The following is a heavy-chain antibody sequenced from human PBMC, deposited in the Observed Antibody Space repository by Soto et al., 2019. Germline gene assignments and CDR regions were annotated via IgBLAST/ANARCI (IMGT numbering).Heavy chain of an antibody. CDR1: GFSLSTSGVG. J-gene: IGHJ5*02. CDR3: ALLPSPYCSGGSCYLRNWFDP. CDR2: IYWDDDK. D-gene: IGHD2-15*01. V-gene: IGHV2-5*02. Sequence: GSGPTLVNPTQTLTLTCTFSGFSLSTSGVGVGWIRQPPGKALEWLALIYWDDDKRYSPSLKSRLTITKDTSKNQVVLTMTNMDPVDTATYYCALLPSPYCSGGSCYLRNWFDPWGQGTLVTVSS.